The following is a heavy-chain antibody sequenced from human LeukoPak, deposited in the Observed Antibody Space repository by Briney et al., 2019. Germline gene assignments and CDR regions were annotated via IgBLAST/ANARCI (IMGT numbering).Heavy chain of an antibody. J-gene: IGHJ4*02. CDR3: TTGHRRQWLRMWYFDY. D-gene: IGHD5-12*01. V-gene: IGHV3-15*01. Sequence: GGSLRLSCAASGFTFSNAWMSWVRQAPGKGLEWVGHIKSKTDGGTTDYAAPVKGRFTISRDDSKNTLYLQMNSLKTEDTAVYYCTTGHRRQWLRMWYFDYWGQGTLVTVSS. CDR2: IKSKTDGGTT. CDR1: GFTFSNAW.